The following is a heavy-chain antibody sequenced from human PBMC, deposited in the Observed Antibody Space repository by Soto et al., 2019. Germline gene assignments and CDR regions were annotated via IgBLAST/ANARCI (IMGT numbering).Heavy chain of an antibody. V-gene: IGHV4-34*08. D-gene: IGHD2-2*01. CDR2: INHSGTT. Sequence: ASETPSLTCGVFWGTFSNYDWRRIRPPPGKGLEWIGEINHSGTTNYSPSLKSRVTISVDTSKKQFSLKLSSVTAADTAVYYCALKYCSRASCYDTDCWGQGALVTVSS. CDR3: ALKYCSRASCYDTDC. CDR1: WGTFSNYD. J-gene: IGHJ4*02.